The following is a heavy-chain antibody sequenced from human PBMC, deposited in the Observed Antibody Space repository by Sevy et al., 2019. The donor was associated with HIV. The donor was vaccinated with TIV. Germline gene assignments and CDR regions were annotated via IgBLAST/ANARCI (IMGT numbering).Heavy chain of an antibody. CDR2: ISYDGSKK. J-gene: IGHJ3*02. CDR3: ARRFGGYSDAFDI. D-gene: IGHD3-10*01. Sequence: GGSLRLSCAASGFTFSSYAMHWVRQAPGKGLEGGAVISYDGSKKYYADSVKGRFTISGDNSKNTLYLQMNSLRAEDTAVYYCARRFGGYSDAFDIWGQGTMVTVSS. CDR1: GFTFSSYA. V-gene: IGHV3-30-3*01.